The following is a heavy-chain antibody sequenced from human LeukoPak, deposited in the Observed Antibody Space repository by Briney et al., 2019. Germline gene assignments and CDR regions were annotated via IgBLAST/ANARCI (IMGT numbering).Heavy chain of an antibody. CDR1: EYTFTSYD. Sequence: ASVKVSCKASEYTFTSYDINWVRQATGQGLEWMGWMNPNSGNTGYAQKFQGRVTMTRDTSISTAYMELSSLRSGDTAVYYCARSNYGGKRWFDPLGPGNPGHRLL. J-gene: IGHJ5*02. CDR3: ARSNYGGKRWFDP. D-gene: IGHD4-23*01. CDR2: MNPNSGNT. V-gene: IGHV1-8*01.